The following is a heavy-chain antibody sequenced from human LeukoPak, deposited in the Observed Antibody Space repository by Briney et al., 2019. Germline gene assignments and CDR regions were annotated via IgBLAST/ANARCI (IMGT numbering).Heavy chain of an antibody. CDR3: ARSSSDFDY. V-gene: IGHV3-33*08. CDR2: IWYDGSNK. CDR1: GFTFSSYS. Sequence: PGGSLRLSCAASGFTFSSYSMNWVRQAPGKGLEWVAVIWYDGSNKYYADSVKGRFTISRDNSKNTLYLQMNSLRAEDTAVYYCARSSSDFDYWGQGTLVTVSS. J-gene: IGHJ4*02. D-gene: IGHD6-25*01.